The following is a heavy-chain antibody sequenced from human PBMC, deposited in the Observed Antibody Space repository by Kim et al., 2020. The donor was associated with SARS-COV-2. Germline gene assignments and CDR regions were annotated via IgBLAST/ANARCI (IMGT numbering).Heavy chain of an antibody. D-gene: IGHD6-13*01. J-gene: IGHJ3*02. CDR2: IGTAGDT. V-gene: IGHV3-13*01. CDR1: GFTFSSYD. CDR3: ARGYSSSWYWAFDI. Sequence: GGSLRLSCAASGFTFSSYDMHWVRQATGKGLEWVSAIGTAGDTYYPGSVKGRFTISRENAKNYLYLQMKSMRAGDTAVYYCARGYSSSWYWAFDIWGQGTMVTVSS.